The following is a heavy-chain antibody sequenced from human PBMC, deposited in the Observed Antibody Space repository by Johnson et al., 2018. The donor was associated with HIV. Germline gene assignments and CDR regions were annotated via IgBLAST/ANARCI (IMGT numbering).Heavy chain of an antibody. D-gene: IGHD3-22*01. V-gene: IGHV3-13*01. J-gene: IGHJ3*01. Sequence: VQLVESGGGLVQPGGSLRLSCAASGFTFSSYDMHWVRQATGKGLEWVAAVGTAGDTFYPGSVKGPFPNSRDNAKNSLYPQMNCLEDEDTALYYCARFLWYYDSNGYCFGDGLDVWGLVTMVTVSS. CDR2: VGTAGDT. CDR3: ARFLWYYDSNGYCFGDGLDV. CDR1: GFTFSSYD.